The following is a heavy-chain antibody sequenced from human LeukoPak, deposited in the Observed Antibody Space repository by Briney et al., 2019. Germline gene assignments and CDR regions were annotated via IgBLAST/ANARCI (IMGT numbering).Heavy chain of an antibody. V-gene: IGHV1-46*01. CDR3: ARVGYYYDSSGYGFDY. D-gene: IGHD3-22*01. CDR1: GYTFTSYY. J-gene: IGHJ4*02. Sequence: ASVKVSCKASGYTFTSYYMHWVRQAPRQGLEWMGIINPSGGSTSYAQKFQGRVTMTRDTSTSTVYMELSSLRSEDTAVYYCARVGYYYDSSGYGFDYWGQGTLVTVSS. CDR2: INPSGGST.